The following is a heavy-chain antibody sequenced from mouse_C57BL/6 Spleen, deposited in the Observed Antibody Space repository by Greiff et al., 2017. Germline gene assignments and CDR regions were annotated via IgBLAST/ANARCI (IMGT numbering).Heavy chain of an antibody. CDR3: ARGAMVTKNYFDY. V-gene: IGHV1-81*01. CDR1: GYTFTSYG. D-gene: IGHD2-2*01. J-gene: IGHJ2*01. CDR2: IYPRSGNT. Sequence: QVQLQQSGAELARPGASVKLSCKASGYTFTSYGISWVKQRTGQGLEWIGEIYPRSGNTYYNEKFKGKATLTADESSSTAYMERRILTSEDSAVYFGARGAMVTKNYFDYWGQGTTLTVSS.